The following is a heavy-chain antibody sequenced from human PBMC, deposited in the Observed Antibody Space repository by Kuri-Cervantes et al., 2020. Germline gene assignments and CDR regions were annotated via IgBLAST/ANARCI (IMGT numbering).Heavy chain of an antibody. CDR2: ISSSGSTI. Sequence: GESLKISCAASGFTFSDYYMSWIRQAPGKGLEWVSYISSSGSTIYYADSVKGRFTISRDNAKNSLYLQVNSLRAEDTAVYYCARVGDYPYYYGMDVWGQGTTVTVSS. D-gene: IGHD4-17*01. CDR1: GFTFSDYY. V-gene: IGHV3-11*04. CDR3: ARVGDYPYYYGMDV. J-gene: IGHJ6*02.